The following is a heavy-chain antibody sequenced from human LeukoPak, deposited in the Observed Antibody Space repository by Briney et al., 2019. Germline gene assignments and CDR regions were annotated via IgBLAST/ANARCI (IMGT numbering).Heavy chain of an antibody. CDR1: GFTFSTYS. D-gene: IGHD3-16*02. J-gene: IGHJ4*02. Sequence: GGSLRLSCAASGFTFSTYSMNWVRQAPGKGLEWVSYISTSSSYIYYVDSVKGRFTISRDNAKNSLYLQMNSLRAEDTAVYYCARVRGDIVSSSHLGYWGQGTLVTVSS. CDR3: ARVRGDIVSSSHLGY. CDR2: ISTSSSYI. V-gene: IGHV3-21*01.